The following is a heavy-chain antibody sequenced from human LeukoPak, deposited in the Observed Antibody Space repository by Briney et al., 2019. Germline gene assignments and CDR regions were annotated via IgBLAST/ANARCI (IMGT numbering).Heavy chain of an antibody. J-gene: IGHJ3*02. V-gene: IGHV1-2*02. CDR1: GYTFTDYF. Sequence: ASVKVSCKASGYTFTDYFMHWVRQAPGQGLEWMGWINPNSGGTNSAQNFQGRVTMTSDTSISTAYMELSGLRSDDTAVYYCAKTRYSGNPLGAFDIWGQGTMVTVSS. D-gene: IGHD4-23*01. CDR2: INPNSGGT. CDR3: AKTRYSGNPLGAFDI.